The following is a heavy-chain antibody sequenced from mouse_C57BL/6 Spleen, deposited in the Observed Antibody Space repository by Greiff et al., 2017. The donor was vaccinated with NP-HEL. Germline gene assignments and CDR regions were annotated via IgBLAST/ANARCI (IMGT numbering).Heavy chain of an antibody. CDR2: ISNGGGST. Sequence: EVKLVESGGGLVQPGGSLKLSCAASGFTFSDYYMYWVRQTPEKRLEWVADISNGGGSTYYPDTVKGRFTISRDNAKNTLYLQMSRLKSEDTAMYYCARHEDSSGYVGYAMDYWGQGTSVTVSS. CDR3: ARHEDSSGYVGYAMDY. CDR1: GFTFSDYY. J-gene: IGHJ4*01. V-gene: IGHV5-12*01. D-gene: IGHD3-2*02.